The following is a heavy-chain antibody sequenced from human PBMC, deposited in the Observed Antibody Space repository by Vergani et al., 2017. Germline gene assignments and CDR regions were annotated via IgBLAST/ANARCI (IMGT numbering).Heavy chain of an antibody. CDR2: ISGSGGST. Sequence: EVQLLESGGGLVQPGGSLRLSCAASGFTFSSYAMSWVRKAPGKGLEWVSAISGSGGSTYYADSVKGRFTISRDTSKNTLYLQMNSLRAEDTAVYYCAKDRYCSSTSCYLDYWGQGTLVTVSS. CDR3: AKDRYCSSTSCYLDY. D-gene: IGHD2-2*01. J-gene: IGHJ4*02. CDR1: GFTFSSYA. V-gene: IGHV3-23*01.